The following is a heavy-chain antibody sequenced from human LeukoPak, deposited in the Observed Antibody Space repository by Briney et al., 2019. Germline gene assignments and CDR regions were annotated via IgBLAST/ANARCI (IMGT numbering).Heavy chain of an antibody. CDR2: IIPILGTA. CDR1: GYTFTNYG. J-gene: IGHJ5*02. V-gene: IGHV1-69*13. Sequence: GASVKVSCKASGYTFTNYGISWVRQAPGQGLEWMGGIIPILGTANDAQKFQGRVTITADESTSTAYMEVSSLRFEDTAVYYCARSKISDYGDYVWFDPWGQGTLVTVSS. D-gene: IGHD4-17*01. CDR3: ARSKISDYGDYVWFDP.